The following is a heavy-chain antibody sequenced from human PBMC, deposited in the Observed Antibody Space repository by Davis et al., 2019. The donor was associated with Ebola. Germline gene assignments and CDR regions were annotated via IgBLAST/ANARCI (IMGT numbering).Heavy chain of an antibody. CDR2: INLKSGAT. J-gene: IGHJ4*02. D-gene: IGHD4-11*01. CDR1: GFTFTENY. V-gene: IGHV1-2*04. CDR3: ARPKMITDLQS. Sequence: AASVKVSCKTSGFTFTENYLHWVRQAPGQGLEWMGWINLKSGATNYAPKFQGWVTMTRDTSITTAYMELTSLKSEDTGMYYCARPKMITDLQSWGQGTLVTVSP.